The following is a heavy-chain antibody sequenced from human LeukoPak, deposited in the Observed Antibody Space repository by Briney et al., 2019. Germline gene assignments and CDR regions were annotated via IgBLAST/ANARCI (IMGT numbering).Heavy chain of an antibody. CDR2: IIPIYDPV. V-gene: IGHV1-69*05. CDR3: AREPLGCGGDCHFDY. J-gene: IGHJ4*02. D-gene: IGHD2-21*02. CDR1: GGTFSSYA. Sequence: SVKVSCEASGGTFSSYAFSWMRQAPGQGLEWMGRIIPIYDPVDYAQRFQGRVTITTDESTNTVYMELSSLRYEDTAVYYCAREPLGCGGDCHFDYWGQGTLVTVSS.